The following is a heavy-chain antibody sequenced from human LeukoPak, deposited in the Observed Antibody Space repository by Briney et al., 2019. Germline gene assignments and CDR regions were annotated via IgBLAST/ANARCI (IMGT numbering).Heavy chain of an antibody. CDR1: GGSINSGSYY. V-gene: IGHV4-61*02. CDR2: IYTSGST. Sequence: SETLSLTCTVSGGSINSGSYYWSWIRQPAGKGLEWIGRIYTSGSTNYNPSLKSRVTISVDTSKNQFSLKLSSVTAADTAVYYCASAYSSGWYWYWGQGTLVTVSS. J-gene: IGHJ4*02. D-gene: IGHD6-19*01. CDR3: ASAYSSGWYWY.